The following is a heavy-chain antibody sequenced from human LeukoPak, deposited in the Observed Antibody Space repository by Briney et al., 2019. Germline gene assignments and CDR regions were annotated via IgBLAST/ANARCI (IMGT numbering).Heavy chain of an antibody. CDR3: ARQGTYYYDSSGYLNFDY. Sequence: GESLKISCKGSGYTFTSYWIVWVRQVPGKGLEWMGMIYPGDSDTRYSPSFQGQVTISADKSISTAYLQWSSLKASDTAMYYCARQGTYYYDSSGYLNFDYWGQGTLVTVSS. D-gene: IGHD3-22*01. CDR2: IYPGDSDT. J-gene: IGHJ4*02. V-gene: IGHV5-51*01. CDR1: GYTFTSYW.